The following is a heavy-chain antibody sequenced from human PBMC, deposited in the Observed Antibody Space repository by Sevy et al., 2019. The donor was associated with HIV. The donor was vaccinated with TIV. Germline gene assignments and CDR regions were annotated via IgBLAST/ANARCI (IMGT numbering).Heavy chain of an antibody. CDR3: ARVPGAVIAAGPYHFDY. D-gene: IGHD6-13*01. CDR1: GFIFSSNA. J-gene: IGHJ4*02. V-gene: IGHV3-30*04. Sequence: GGSLRLSCAASGFIFSSNAMHWVRQAPGKGLEWVSVISYHGSNKDYADSVKGRFTISRDNAKNTLYLQMNSPRPEDSAVYYCARVPGAVIAAGPYHFDYWGQGTLVTVSS. CDR2: ISYHGSNK.